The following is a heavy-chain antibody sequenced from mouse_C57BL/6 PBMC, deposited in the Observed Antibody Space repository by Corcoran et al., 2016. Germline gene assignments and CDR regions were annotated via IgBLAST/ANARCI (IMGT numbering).Heavy chain of an antibody. Sequence: EVQLQQYGPELVKPGASVKISCKASGYTFTDYYMNWVKQSTGKRREWIGDINPNNGGTSYNQKFKGKATLTVDKSSSTAYMELRSLTSEDSAVYYCARHDYWFAYWGQGTLVTVSA. J-gene: IGHJ3*01. CDR3: ARHDYWFAY. CDR2: INPNNGGT. CDR1: GYTFTDYY. D-gene: IGHD2-4*01. V-gene: IGHV1-26*01.